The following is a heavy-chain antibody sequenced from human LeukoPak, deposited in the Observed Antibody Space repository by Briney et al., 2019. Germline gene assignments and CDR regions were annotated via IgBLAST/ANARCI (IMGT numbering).Heavy chain of an antibody. D-gene: IGHD6-19*01. CDR3: ARQDSSGWYGSFDY. CDR2: IYYTGST. J-gene: IGHJ4*02. V-gene: IGHV4-59*08. CDR1: GGSISSYY. Sequence: SETLSLTCTVSGGSISSYYWSWIRQPPGKGLEWIGYIYYTGSTNYNPSLKSRVTMSADTSKNQFSLTLSSLTAADTAVYYCARQDSSGWYGSFDYWGQGILVTVSS.